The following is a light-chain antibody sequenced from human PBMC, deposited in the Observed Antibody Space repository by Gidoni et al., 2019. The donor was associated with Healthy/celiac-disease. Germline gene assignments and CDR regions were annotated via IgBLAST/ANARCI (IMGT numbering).Light chain of an antibody. CDR1: SSDVGGYNY. CDR2: DVS. CDR3: RSYAGSSWV. Sequence: QSALTQPRSVSGSPGQSFTISCTGTSSDVGGYNYVSWYQKHPGKAPKLMIYDVSKRPCGVRDRFSGSKSGNTASLTISGLQAEDEAEYYWRSYAGSSWVFGGGTKLTVL. J-gene: IGLJ3*02. V-gene: IGLV2-11*01.